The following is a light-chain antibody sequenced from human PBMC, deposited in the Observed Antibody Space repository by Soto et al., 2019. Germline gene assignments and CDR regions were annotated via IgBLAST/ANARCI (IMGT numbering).Light chain of an antibody. J-gene: IGLJ2*01. CDR2: LNSDDSH. CDR1: SGHSSYA. V-gene: IGLV4-69*01. CDR3: QTWGTPYVV. Sequence: QLVLTQSPSASASLGASVKLTCTLSSGHSSYAIAWHQQQPEKGPRYLMKLNSDDSHSKGDGIPDRFSGSSSGAERYLTISTRQAEDEADYYCQTWGTPYVVFGGGTKLTVL.